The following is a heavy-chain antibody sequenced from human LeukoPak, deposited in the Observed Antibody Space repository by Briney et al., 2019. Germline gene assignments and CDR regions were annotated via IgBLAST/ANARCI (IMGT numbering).Heavy chain of an antibody. CDR3: AKDNAGGYSYGYIDY. D-gene: IGHD5-18*01. CDR2: ISYDGSNK. J-gene: IGHJ4*02. CDR1: GFTFSSYG. Sequence: PGGSLRLSCAASGFTFSSYGMHWVRQAPGKGLEWVAVISYDGSNKYYADSVKGRFTISRDNSKNTLYLQMNSLRGDDTAVYYCAKDNAGGYSYGYIDYWGQGTLVTVSS. V-gene: IGHV3-30*18.